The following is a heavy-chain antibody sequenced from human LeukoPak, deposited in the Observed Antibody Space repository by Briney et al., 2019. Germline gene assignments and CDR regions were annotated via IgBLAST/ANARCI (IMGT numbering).Heavy chain of an antibody. CDR3: ARVGLSLNYYYYGMDV. Sequence: SETLSLTCTVSGGSISSGDYYWSWIRQPPGKGLEWIGYIYYSGSTYYNPSLKSRVTISVGTSKNQFSLKLSSVTAADTAVYYCARVGLSLNYYYYGMDVWGQGTTVTVSS. D-gene: IGHD1-26*01. CDR1: GGSISSGDYY. CDR2: IYYSGST. V-gene: IGHV4-30-4*01. J-gene: IGHJ6*02.